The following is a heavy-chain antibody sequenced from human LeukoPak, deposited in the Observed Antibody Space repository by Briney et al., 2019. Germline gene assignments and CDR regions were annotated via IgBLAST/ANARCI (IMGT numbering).Heavy chain of an antibody. CDR1: GFTFSSYG. CDR3: ANPYYDSSGLSDDAFDI. J-gene: IGHJ3*02. CDR2: IWYDGSNK. Sequence: GGSLRLSCAASGFTFSSYGMHWVRQAPGKGLEWVAVIWYDGSNKYYADSVKGRFTISRDNSKNTLYLQMNSLRAEDTAVYYCANPYYDSSGLSDDAFDIWGQGTMVTVSS. V-gene: IGHV3-30*02. D-gene: IGHD3-22*01.